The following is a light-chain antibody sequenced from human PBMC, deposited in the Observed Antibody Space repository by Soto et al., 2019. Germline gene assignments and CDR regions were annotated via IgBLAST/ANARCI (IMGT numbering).Light chain of an antibody. CDR2: GAS. V-gene: IGKV3-15*01. CDR1: QSVSSN. Sequence: EIVITQSPATLSVSPGERATLSCRASQSVSSNLAWSQHKPGQAPRLLIYGASTRATCIPARFSGSGSGTEFTLTISSLQSEDFAVYYCQQYNNWPRTFGQGTKVEVK. CDR3: QQYNNWPRT. J-gene: IGKJ1*01.